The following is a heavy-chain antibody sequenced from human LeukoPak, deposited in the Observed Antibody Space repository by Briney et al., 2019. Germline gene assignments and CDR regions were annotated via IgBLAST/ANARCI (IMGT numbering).Heavy chain of an antibody. V-gene: IGHV4-39*07. CDR3: TGTTDATSSYYADY. CDR2: IYYSGST. CDR1: GGSISSFSYY. J-gene: IGHJ4*02. Sequence: SETLSLTCTVSGGSISSFSYYWGWVRQPPGKGLEWIGIIYYSGSTSYSPSLKSRVTISADTSRNQFSLNLNSVTAADTALYYCTGTTDATSSYYADYWGQGTLVIVSS. D-gene: IGHD1-1*01.